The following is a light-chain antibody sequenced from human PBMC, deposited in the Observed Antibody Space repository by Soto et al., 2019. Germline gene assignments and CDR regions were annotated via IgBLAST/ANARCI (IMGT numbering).Light chain of an antibody. Sequence: SYELIQPPSVSVSPGQTARITCSGDELPKKYVYWHQQKAGQAPVLVIYEDSERPSGIPQRFSGSRSGTMATLTISGAQVEDEGDYYCYSTDIGANRGVFGGGTQLTVL. V-gene: IGLV3-10*01. CDR1: ELPKKY. CDR3: YSTDIGANRGV. J-gene: IGLJ2*01. CDR2: EDS.